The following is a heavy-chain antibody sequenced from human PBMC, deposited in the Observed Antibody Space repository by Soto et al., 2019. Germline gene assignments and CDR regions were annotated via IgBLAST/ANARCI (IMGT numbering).Heavy chain of an antibody. Sequence: WGSLRFPWVSFRFSFSIFAMSWLPHAPGKGLEWVSAVIYSGGTTYYVDSVKGRFTISRDNSRNTLYLQMEGLRAEDTALYYCAKSRGRLLWLREIYYFDKWGQGTTVTVSS. V-gene: IGHV3-23*01. CDR1: RFSFSIFA. CDR2: VIYSGGTT. J-gene: IGHJ4*02. D-gene: IGHD3-10*01. CDR3: AKSRGRLLWLREIYYFDK.